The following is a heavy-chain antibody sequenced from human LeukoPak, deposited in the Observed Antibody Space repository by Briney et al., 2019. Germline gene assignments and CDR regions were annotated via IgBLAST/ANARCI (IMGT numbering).Heavy chain of an antibody. D-gene: IGHD3-10*01. CDR2: ISYDGSNK. CDR3: ARDRATMVRGRSLWFDP. CDR1: GFTFSSYA. V-gene: IGHV3-30*01. Sequence: PGRSLRLSCAASGFTFSSYAVHWVRQAPGKGLEWVAVISYDGSNKYYADSVKGRFTISRDNSKNTLYLQMNSLRAEDTAVYYCARDRATMVRGRSLWFDPWGQGTLVTVSS. J-gene: IGHJ5*02.